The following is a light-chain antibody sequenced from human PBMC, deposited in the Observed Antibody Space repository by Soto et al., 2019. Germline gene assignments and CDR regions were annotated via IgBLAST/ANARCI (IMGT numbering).Light chain of an antibody. V-gene: IGLV2-14*01. Sequence: QSVLTQPASVSGSPGQSITISCTGTSSDAGGYNYVSWYQQQSGKAPKLMIHEVSNRPSGVSNRFSGSKSGNTASLTISGLQDEQEADYYCSSYKSSRAYVFGIGTKGTV. CDR3: SSYKSSRAYV. CDR2: EVS. J-gene: IGLJ1*01. CDR1: SSDAGGYNY.